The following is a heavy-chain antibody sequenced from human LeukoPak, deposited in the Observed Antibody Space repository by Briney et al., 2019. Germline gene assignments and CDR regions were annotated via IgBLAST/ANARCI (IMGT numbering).Heavy chain of an antibody. CDR3: ATSYYYYGMDV. Sequence: WGSLRLSAAASGFTVSSNYMSRVRQAPGKGLEWVSVIYIGSSTYYPDSVKGRFTISRDNSKNTLYLQMNSLRAEDTAVYYCATSYYYYGMDVWGQGTTVTVSS. J-gene: IGHJ6*02. V-gene: IGHV3-66*02. CDR2: IYIGSST. CDR1: GFTVSSNY.